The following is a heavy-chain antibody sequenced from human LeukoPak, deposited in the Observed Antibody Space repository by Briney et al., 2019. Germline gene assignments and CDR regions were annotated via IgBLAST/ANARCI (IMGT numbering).Heavy chain of an antibody. Sequence: GGSLRLSCAASGFTFSSYWMSWVRQAPGKALEWVANIKQDGSEKYYVDSVKGRFTISRDNAKNSLYLQMNSLRAEDTAVYYCASRRFLEWLSSPFDYWGQGTLVTVSS. V-gene: IGHV3-7*01. J-gene: IGHJ4*02. D-gene: IGHD3-3*01. CDR3: ASRRFLEWLSSPFDY. CDR2: IKQDGSEK. CDR1: GFTFSSYW.